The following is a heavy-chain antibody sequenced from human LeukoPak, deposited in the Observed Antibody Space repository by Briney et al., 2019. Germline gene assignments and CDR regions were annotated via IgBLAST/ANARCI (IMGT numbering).Heavy chain of an antibody. CDR3: ARDGSSDLAPPGLDY. CDR2: INSDGSST. Sequence: GGSLRLSCAASGFTFSSYWMHWVRQAPGKGLVWVSRINSDGSSTSYADFVKGRFTISRDNAKNTLYLQMNSLRAEDTAVYYCARDGSSDLAPPGLDYWGQGTLVTVSS. J-gene: IGHJ4*02. V-gene: IGHV3-74*01. CDR1: GFTFSSYW. D-gene: IGHD1-26*01.